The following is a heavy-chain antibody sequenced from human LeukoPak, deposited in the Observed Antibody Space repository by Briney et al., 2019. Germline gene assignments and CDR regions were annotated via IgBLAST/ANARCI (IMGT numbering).Heavy chain of an antibody. CDR3: AREKQQLRGDAFDI. V-gene: IGHV4-4*07. D-gene: IGHD6-13*01. J-gene: IGHJ3*02. CDR2: IYTTSGNT. CDR1: GGSFSGYY. Sequence: SETLSLTCAVYGGSFSGYYWTWIRQPAGAGLEWIGRIYTTSGNTNYNPSLNSRVTMSVDTSKNQFSLKLTSLTAADTAVYYCAREKQQLRGDAFDIWGQGTMVTVSS.